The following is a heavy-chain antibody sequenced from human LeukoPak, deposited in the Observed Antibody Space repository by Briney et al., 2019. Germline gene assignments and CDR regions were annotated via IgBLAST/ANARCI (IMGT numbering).Heavy chain of an antibody. D-gene: IGHD2-15*01. CDR1: GGSFSGYY. V-gene: IGHV4-34*01. Sequence: SETLSLTCAVYGGSFSGYYCSWIRQPPGKGLEWIGEINHSGSTNYNPSLKSRVTISVDTSKNQFSLKLSSVTAADTAVYYCARGRIRTGYCSGGSCYNSYGMDVWGQRTTVTVSS. CDR2: INHSGST. J-gene: IGHJ6*02. CDR3: ARGRIRTGYCSGGSCYNSYGMDV.